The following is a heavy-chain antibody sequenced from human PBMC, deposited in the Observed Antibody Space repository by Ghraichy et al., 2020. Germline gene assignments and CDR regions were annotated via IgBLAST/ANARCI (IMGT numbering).Heavy chain of an antibody. CDR3: AKDYGDFEFLDY. Sequence: GGSLRLSCTASRFTLTNYAMSWVRQAPGKGLEWVLGISGSGRNTYYADSVKGRFTISRDKSKNTLDLQMNSLRAEDTAVYYCAKDYGDFEFLDYWGQGTLVTVSS. CDR2: ISGSGRNT. D-gene: IGHD4-17*01. J-gene: IGHJ4*02. CDR1: RFTLTNYA. V-gene: IGHV3-23*01.